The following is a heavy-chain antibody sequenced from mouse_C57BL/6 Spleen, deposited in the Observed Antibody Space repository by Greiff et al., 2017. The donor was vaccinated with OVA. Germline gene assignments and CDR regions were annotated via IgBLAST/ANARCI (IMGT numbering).Heavy chain of an antibody. CDR3: TRSGPNYSWFAY. CDR2: IYPGNSDT. Sequence: EVQLQQSGTVLARPGASVKMSCKTSGYTFTSYWMHWVKQRPGLGLEWIGDIYPGNSDTRYNQKFKGKAKLTADTSASTAYMELIILTNSDSSVYYCTRSGPNYSWFAYWGQGTLVTVSA. D-gene: IGHD1-1*01. CDR1: GYTFTSYW. V-gene: IGHV1-5*01. J-gene: IGHJ3*01.